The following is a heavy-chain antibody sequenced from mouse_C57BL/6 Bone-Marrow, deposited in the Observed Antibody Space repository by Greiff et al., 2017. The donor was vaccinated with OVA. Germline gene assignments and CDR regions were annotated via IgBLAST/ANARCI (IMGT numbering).Heavy chain of an antibody. V-gene: IGHV1-54*01. CDR3: TGSDDPYAMEY. J-gene: IGHJ4*01. Sequence: VQLQQSGAELVRPGTSVKVSCKASGYAFTNYLIEWVKQRPGQGLEWIGVINPGSGGTNYNEKFTGKETLTADKYSSTAYMQLSSLTSEESAVSFCTGSDDPYAMEYWGQGTTVTVSS. CDR2: INPGSGGT. D-gene: IGHD2-3*01. CDR1: GYAFTNYL.